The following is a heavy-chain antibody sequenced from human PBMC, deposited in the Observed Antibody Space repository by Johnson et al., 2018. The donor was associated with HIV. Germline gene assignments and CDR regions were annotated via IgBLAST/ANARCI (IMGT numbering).Heavy chain of an antibody. Sequence: QMQLVESGGGVVQPGRSLRLSCAASGFTFSSYAMHWVRQAPGKGLEWVAVISYDGSNNYYADSVKGRFTISRDNSKNTLYLQMNSLRAEDTAVYYCATSLTGTRPFDIWGQGTMVTVSS. CDR2: ISYDGSNN. CDR1: GFTFSSYA. CDR3: ATSLTGTRPFDI. J-gene: IGHJ3*02. D-gene: IGHD1-7*01. V-gene: IGHV3-30*04.